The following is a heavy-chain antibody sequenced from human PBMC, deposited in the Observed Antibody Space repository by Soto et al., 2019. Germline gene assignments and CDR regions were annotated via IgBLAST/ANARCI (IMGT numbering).Heavy chain of an antibody. Sequence: GGSLRLSCTVSGFAFNNYGINWVRQAPGKGLEWVSSISKSDYTYYSDSVKGRFAISRDNAKSSVSLQMNTLRVEDTAVYYCAREDSIIIPAVSDFWGQGTLVTVS. J-gene: IGHJ4*02. CDR2: ISKSDYT. CDR1: GFAFNNYG. V-gene: IGHV3-21*01. CDR3: AREDSIIIPAVSDF. D-gene: IGHD2-2*01.